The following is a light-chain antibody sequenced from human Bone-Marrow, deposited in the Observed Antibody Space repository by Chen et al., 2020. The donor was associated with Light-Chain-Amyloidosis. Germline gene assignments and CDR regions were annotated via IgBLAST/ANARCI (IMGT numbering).Light chain of an antibody. CDR2: EDD. CDR3: QSYQGSSQGV. Sequence: NFMLTQPHSVSESPGKTVIISCTRSSGSIATNYVQWYQQRPGSSPTTVIYEDDQRPSGVPVRFSGSIDSSSNSASLTSSGLKTGDEADYYCQSYQGSSQGVFGGGTKLPVL. V-gene: IGLV6-57*01. J-gene: IGLJ3*02. CDR1: SGSIATNY.